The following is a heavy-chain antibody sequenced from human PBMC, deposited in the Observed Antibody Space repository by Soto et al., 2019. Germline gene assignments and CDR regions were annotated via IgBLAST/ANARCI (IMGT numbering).Heavy chain of an antibody. V-gene: IGHV3-30*18. CDR1: GFTFSSYG. CDR2: ISYDGSNK. CDR3: AKVDEWLLKGPFDY. D-gene: IGHD3-3*01. Sequence: LRLSCAASGFTFSSYGMHWVRQAPGKGLEWVAVISYDGSNKYYADSVKGRFTISRDNSKNTLYLQMNSLRAEDMAVYYCAKVDEWLLKGPFDYWGQGTLVTVSS. J-gene: IGHJ4*02.